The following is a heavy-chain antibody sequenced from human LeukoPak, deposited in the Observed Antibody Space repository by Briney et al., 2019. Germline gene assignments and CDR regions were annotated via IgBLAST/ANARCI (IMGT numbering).Heavy chain of an antibody. Sequence: GRSLRLSCAASGFTFSSYAMHWVRQAPGKGLEWVAVISYDGSNKYYADSVKGRFTVSRDNSRNTLLLQMNSLRAEDAALYYCAKAPPIITLIGFGYYFDSWGLGTLVTVSS. V-gene: IGHV3-30-3*01. CDR1: GFTFSSYA. D-gene: IGHD3-16*01. CDR2: ISYDGSNK. J-gene: IGHJ4*02. CDR3: AKAPPIITLIGFGYYFDS.